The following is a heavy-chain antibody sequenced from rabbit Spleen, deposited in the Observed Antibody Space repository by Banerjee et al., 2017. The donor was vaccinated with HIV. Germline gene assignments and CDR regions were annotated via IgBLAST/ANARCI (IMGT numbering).Heavy chain of an antibody. CDR1: GFSFSSSYY. CDR2: IYAGDGTT. D-gene: IGHD4-2*01. V-gene: IGHV1S40*01. CDR3: ARDLGYAGGAGDGLFGL. Sequence: QELVESGGGLVQPGGSLTLTCTASGFSFSSSYYMCWVRQAPGRGLEWIACIYAGDGTTDYATWARGRFTISKTSSTTVTLQMTSLTAADTATYFCARDLGYAGGAGDGLFGLWGQGTLVTVS. J-gene: IGHJ3*01.